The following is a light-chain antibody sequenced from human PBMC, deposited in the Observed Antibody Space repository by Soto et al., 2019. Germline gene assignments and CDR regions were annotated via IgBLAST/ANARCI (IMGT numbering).Light chain of an antibody. CDR3: SSYTTTSTVV. J-gene: IGLJ2*01. CDR1: SSDVGGYDY. Sequence: HSALTQPASVSGSPGQSITISCTGTSSDVGGYDYVSWFQQYPGKAPSLMPYDVYRRPSGVSYRFSGSKSGNTASLTISGLQAEDEADYYCSSYTTTSTVVFGGGTKLTVL. V-gene: IGLV2-14*01. CDR2: DVY.